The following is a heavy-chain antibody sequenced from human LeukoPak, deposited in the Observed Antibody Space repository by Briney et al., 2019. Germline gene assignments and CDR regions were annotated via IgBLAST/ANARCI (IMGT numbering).Heavy chain of an antibody. V-gene: IGHV3-23*01. CDR3: ASLTYYYDSSGSQDAFDI. Sequence: GGSLRLSCAAYGFTFSSFAMSWVRQPPGKGVEWVSAIGGSGNTYYADSVKGRFTISRDNSKNTLYLQMNSLRAEDTAVYYCASLTYYYDSSGSQDAFDIWGQGTMVTVSS. CDR1: GFTFSSFA. CDR2: IGGSGNT. D-gene: IGHD3-22*01. J-gene: IGHJ3*02.